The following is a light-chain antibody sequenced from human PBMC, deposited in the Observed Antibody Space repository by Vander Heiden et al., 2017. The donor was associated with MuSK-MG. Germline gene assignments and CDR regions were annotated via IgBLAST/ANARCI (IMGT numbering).Light chain of an antibody. CDR1: TGAVTSGHY. CDR3: LLSYSGARV. Sequence: QAVVTQEPPLTVSPGGTVTLTCGSSTGAVTSGHYPYWFQQKPGQAPRTLIYDTRNKHSWTPARFSGSLVGGKAALTLSGAQPEDEAEYYCLLSYSGARVFGTGTKVTVL. J-gene: IGLJ1*01. V-gene: IGLV7-46*01. CDR2: DTR.